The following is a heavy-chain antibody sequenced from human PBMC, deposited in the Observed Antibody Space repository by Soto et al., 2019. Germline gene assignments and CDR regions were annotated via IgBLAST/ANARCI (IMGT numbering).Heavy chain of an antibody. CDR2: IYHSGST. D-gene: IGHD1-1*01. CDR3: ARGYAAYYYYYMDV. Sequence: SETLSLTCAVSSGSISSSNWWSWVRQPPGKGLEWIGEIYHSGSTNYNPSLKSRVTISVDKSKNQFSLKLSSVTAADTAVYYCARGYAAYYYYYMDVWGKGTTVTVSS. J-gene: IGHJ6*03. CDR1: SGSISSSNW. V-gene: IGHV4-4*02.